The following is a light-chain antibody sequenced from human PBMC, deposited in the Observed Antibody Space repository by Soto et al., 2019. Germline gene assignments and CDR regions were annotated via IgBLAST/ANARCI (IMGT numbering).Light chain of an antibody. CDR2: GAF. CDR3: QQSSNWPRSIT. J-gene: IGKJ5*01. Sequence: EIVMTQSPVTLSVSPGERATLSCRASQSVSSNLAWYQQKPGQAPSLLIYGAFTRATGIPATFSGTGSGTEFTLTISSLEPEDFAVYYCQQSSNWPRSITFGQGTRLENK. CDR1: QSVSSN. V-gene: IGKV3-11*01.